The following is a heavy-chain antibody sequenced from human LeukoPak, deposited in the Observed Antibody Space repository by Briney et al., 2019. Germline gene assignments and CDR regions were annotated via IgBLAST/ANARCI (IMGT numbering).Heavy chain of an antibody. J-gene: IGHJ4*02. CDR3: ARGRAVAGTIDY. D-gene: IGHD6-19*01. Sequence: SETLSLTCAVYGGSFSGYYWSWIRQPPGKGLEWIGEINHSGSTNYNLSLKSRVTISVDTSKNQFSLKLSSVTAADTAVYYCARGRAVAGTIDYWGQGTLVTVSS. V-gene: IGHV4-34*01. CDR1: GGSFSGYY. CDR2: INHSGST.